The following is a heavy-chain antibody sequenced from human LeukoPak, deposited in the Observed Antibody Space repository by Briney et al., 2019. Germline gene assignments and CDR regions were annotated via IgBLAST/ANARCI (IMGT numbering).Heavy chain of an antibody. V-gene: IGHV4-34*01. CDR1: GGSFSGYY. CDR2: INHSGST. CDR3: ARGPSSSWYRFGWFDP. Sequence: SETLSLTCAVYGGSFSGYYWSWIRQPPGKGLEWIGEINHSGSTNYNPSLKSRVTISVDTSKNQFSLKLSSVTAADTAVYYCARGPSSSWYRFGWFDPWGQGTLVTVSS. J-gene: IGHJ5*02. D-gene: IGHD6-13*01.